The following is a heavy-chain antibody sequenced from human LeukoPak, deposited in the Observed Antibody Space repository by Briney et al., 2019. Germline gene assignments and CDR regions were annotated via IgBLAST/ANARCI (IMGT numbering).Heavy chain of an antibody. V-gene: IGHV3-74*01. CDR3: VRWTTVTTGRYFDL. Sequence: PGGSLRLSCAVSGFTFSSYSMNWVRQAPGKGLVWVSRINSDGTNTNYADSVKGRYTISRDNAKNTLYLQMNSPRAEDTAVYYCVRWTTVTTGRYFDLWGRGTLVTVSS. J-gene: IGHJ2*01. CDR2: INSDGTNT. D-gene: IGHD4-17*01. CDR1: GFTFSSYS.